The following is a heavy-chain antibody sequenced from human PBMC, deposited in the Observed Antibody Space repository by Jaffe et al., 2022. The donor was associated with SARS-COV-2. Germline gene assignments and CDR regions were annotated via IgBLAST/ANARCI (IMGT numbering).Heavy chain of an antibody. CDR1: GFTFSSYA. Sequence: QVQLVESGGGVVQPGRSLRLSCAASGFTFSSYAMHWVRQAPGKGLEWVAVISYDGSNKYYADSVKGRFTISRDNSKNTLYLQMNSLRAEDTAVYYCARDRSAAADGMDVWGQGTTVTVSS. CDR3: ARDRSAAADGMDV. CDR2: ISYDGSNK. J-gene: IGHJ6*02. V-gene: IGHV3-30-3*01. D-gene: IGHD6-13*01.